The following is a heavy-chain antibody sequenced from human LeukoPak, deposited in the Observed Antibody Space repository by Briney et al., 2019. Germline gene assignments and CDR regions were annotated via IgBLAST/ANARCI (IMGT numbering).Heavy chain of an antibody. CDR3: ARTLIAAADVFDY. J-gene: IGHJ4*02. D-gene: IGHD6-13*01. V-gene: IGHV3-7*01. CDR2: IKQDGSEK. CDR1: GFTFNNYA. Sequence: PGGSLRLSCAASGFTFNNYAMSWVRQAPGKGLEWVANIKQDGSEKTYVDSVRGRFTISRDNAKNSLYLQVNSLRAEDTAVYYCARTLIAAADVFDYWGQGTLVTVSS.